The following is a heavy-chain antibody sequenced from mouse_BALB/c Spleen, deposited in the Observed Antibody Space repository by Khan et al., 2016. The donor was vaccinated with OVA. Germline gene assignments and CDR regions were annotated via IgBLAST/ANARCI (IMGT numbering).Heavy chain of an antibody. CDR1: GYTFTSYD. J-gene: IGHJ4*01. Sequence: VQLQESGPELVKPGALVKISCKASGYTFTSYDINRVKQRPGQGLEWIGWIYPGDDSTNYNEKFKGMATLTADKSSNTAYIQLSSLTSENSAVYFCAREGLRGVGLDYWGQGTSVTVSS. CDR3: AREGLRGVGLDY. D-gene: IGHD2-4*01. V-gene: IGHV1S56*01. CDR2: IYPGDDST.